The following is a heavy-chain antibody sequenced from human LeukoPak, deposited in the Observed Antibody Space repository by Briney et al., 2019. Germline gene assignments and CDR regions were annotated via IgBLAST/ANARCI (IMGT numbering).Heavy chain of an antibody. CDR1: GYTFTGYY. CDR3: VRGLLWFGELSPPGY. D-gene: IGHD3-10*01. J-gene: IGHJ4*02. V-gene: IGHV1-2*06. Sequence: ASVKVSCKASGYTFTGYYMHWVRQAPGQGLEWMGRINPNSGGTNYAQKFQGRVTMTRDTSISTAYMELSRLRSDDTAVYYCVRGLLWFGELSPPGYWGQGTLVTVSS. CDR2: INPNSGGT.